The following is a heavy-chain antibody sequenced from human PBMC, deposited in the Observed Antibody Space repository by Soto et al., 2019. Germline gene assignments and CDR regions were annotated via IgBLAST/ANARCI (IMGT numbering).Heavy chain of an antibody. CDR1: GFTVRSNY. Sequence: GGSLRLSCAASGFTVRSNYMSWVRQPPGKGLEWVSVIYSGGTTYYAESVKGRFTISRDNSKNTLYLQLNSLRAEDTAIYYCATGLTYCIGGSCYGPYHYYMDVWGKGTTVTVSS. J-gene: IGHJ6*03. V-gene: IGHV3-66*01. CDR2: IYSGGTT. CDR3: ATGLTYCIGGSCYGPYHYYMDV. D-gene: IGHD2-15*01.